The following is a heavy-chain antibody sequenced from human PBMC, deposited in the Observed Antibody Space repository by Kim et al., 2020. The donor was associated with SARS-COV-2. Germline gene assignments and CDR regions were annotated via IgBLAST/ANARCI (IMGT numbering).Heavy chain of an antibody. D-gene: IGHD6-19*01. J-gene: IGHJ4*02. CDR3: ATTTSGWIFDY. Sequence: FYADSRKGRFTISRDNSKNTLYLQINSLRAEDTAVYYCATTTSGWIFDYWGQGTMVTVSS. V-gene: IGHV3-23*03.